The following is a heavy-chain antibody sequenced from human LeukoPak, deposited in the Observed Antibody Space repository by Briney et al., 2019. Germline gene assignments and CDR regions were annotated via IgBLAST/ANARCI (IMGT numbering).Heavy chain of an antibody. CDR1: GFTFSSYE. V-gene: IGHV3-48*03. J-gene: IGHJ4*02. D-gene: IGHD6-19*01. CDR2: ISSSGSTI. CDR3: AREIAVAANFDY. Sequence: GGSLRLSCAASGFTFSSYEMNWVRQAPGKGLEWVSYISSSGSTIYYADSVKGRFTISRDNAKNSLYLQMNSLRAEDTAVYYCAREIAVAANFDYWGQGTLVTVSS.